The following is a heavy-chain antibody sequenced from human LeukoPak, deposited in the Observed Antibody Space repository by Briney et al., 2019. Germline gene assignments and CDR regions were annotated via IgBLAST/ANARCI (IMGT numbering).Heavy chain of an antibody. CDR3: ARVWSVRGVNVLVYYFDY. CDR2: INHSGST. J-gene: IGHJ4*02. Sequence: PSETLSLTCAVYGGSFSGYYWSWIRQPPGKGLEWIGEINHSGSTNYNPSLKSRVTISVDTSKNQFSLKLSSVTAADTAVYYCARVWSVRGVNVLVYYFDYWGQGTLVTVSS. D-gene: IGHD3-10*01. V-gene: IGHV4-34*01. CDR1: GGSFSGYY.